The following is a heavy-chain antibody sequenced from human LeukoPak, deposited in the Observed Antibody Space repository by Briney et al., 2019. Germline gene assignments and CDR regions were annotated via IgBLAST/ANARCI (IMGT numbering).Heavy chain of an antibody. V-gene: IGHV3-23*01. CDR2: ISGTFAST. CDR1: GFTFNTHA. D-gene: IGHD3-10*01. J-gene: IGHJ4*02. CDR3: AKRGDNRGEYFFDS. Sequence: GGSLRLSCAASGFTFNTHAMGWVRQAPGKGLEWVSVISGTFASTYYADFVKGRFTILRDNSKNTLFLQMSSLRDEDTAIYYCAKRGDNRGEYFFDSWGQGTLVTVSS.